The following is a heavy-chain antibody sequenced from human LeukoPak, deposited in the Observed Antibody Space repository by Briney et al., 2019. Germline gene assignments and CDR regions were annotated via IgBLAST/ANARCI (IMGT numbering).Heavy chain of an antibody. D-gene: IGHD2-2*01. V-gene: IGHV5-51*01. CDR1: GYSFTNYW. CDR3: ARGAVDAEYFQH. Sequence: GESLKISCKGSGYSFTNYWIGWVRQMPGKGLEWMGIINPGDSDITYSPSFQGQVTISADKSITTAYLQWSNLKASDTAIYYCARGAVDAEYFQHWGQGTLVTVSS. J-gene: IGHJ1*01. CDR2: INPGDSDI.